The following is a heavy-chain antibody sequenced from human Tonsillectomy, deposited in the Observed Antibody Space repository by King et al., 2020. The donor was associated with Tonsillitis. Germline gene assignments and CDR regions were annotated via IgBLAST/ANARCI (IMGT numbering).Heavy chain of an antibody. CDR3: ARGVDNSGWSSFDS. J-gene: IGHJ4*02. CDR2: IIPILGIA. Sequence: QLVQSGAEVKKPGSSVKVSCKASGGTFSSYALSWVRQAPGQGLEWMGRIIPILGIANYAQKFQGRVTITADKSTSTAHMELSSLRSEDTAVYYCARGVDNSGWSSFDSWGPGTLVTVSS. D-gene: IGHD6-19*01. CDR1: GGTFSSYA. V-gene: IGHV1-69*04.